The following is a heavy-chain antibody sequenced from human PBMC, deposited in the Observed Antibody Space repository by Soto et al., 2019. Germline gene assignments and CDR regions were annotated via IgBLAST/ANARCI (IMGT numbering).Heavy chain of an antibody. V-gene: IGHV1-2*04. CDR2: INPNSGGT. CDR1: GYTFTRYY. J-gene: IGHJ6*02. CDR3: ARDKIAVADYYYYYGMDV. Sequence: ASVKVSCKASGYTFTRYYMHWVRQAPGQGPEWMGWINPNSGGTNYAQKFQGWVTMTRDTSISTAYMELSRLRSDDTAVYYCARDKIAVADYYYYYGMDVWGQGTTVTVSS. D-gene: IGHD6-19*01.